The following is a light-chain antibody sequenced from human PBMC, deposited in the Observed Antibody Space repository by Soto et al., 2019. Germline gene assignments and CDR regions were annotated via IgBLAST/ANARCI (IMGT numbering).Light chain of an antibody. J-gene: IGKJ2*01. CDR3: QQYDRLPYT. Sequence: DIRMTQSPSSLSASVGDRVTITCQASQGIYIYVSWYQQKPGKAPKVLIYEASNLETGVPSRLSGSGSGTDFTLTISSLQPEDIATYYCQQYDRLPYTYGQGTKLEIK. CDR1: QGIYIY. CDR2: EAS. V-gene: IGKV1-33*01.